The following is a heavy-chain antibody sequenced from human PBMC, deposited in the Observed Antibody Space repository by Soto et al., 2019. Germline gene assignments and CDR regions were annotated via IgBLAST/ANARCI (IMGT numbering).Heavy chain of an antibody. V-gene: IGHV1-3*01. J-gene: IGHJ4*02. CDR1: GYTFTSYA. D-gene: IGHD1-26*01. CDR2: INAGNGNT. CDR3: ARGPRSGSYRPFDY. Sequence: ASVKGSCKASGYTFTSYAMHWVRQAPGQRLEWMGWINAGNGNTKYSQKFQGRVTITRDTSASTAYMELSSLRSEDTAVYYCARGPRSGSYRPFDYWGQGTLVTVSS.